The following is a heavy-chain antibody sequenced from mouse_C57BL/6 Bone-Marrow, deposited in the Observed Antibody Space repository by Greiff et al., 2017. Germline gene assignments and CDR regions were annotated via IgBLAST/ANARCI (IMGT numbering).Heavy chain of an antibody. V-gene: IGHV1-55*01. CDR3: ASDWYFDV. J-gene: IGHJ1*03. Sequence: VQRVESGAELVKPGASVKMSCKASGYTFTSYWITWVKQRPGQGLEWIGDIYPGSGSTNYNEKFKSKATLTVDTSSSTAYMQLSSLTSEDSAVYYCASDWYFDVWGTGTTVTVSS. CDR1: GYTFTSYW. CDR2: IYPGSGST.